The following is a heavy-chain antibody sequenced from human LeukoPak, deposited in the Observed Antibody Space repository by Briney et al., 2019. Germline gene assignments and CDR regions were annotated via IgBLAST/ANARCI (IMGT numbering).Heavy chain of an antibody. V-gene: IGHV5-51*01. CDR1: GYSFTSYW. J-gene: IGHJ4*02. Sequence: GESLKISCQGSGYSFTSYWIGWVRQMPGKGLEWMGIIYPGDSDTRYSPSFQGQVTISADKSISTAYLQWSSLKASDTAMYYCARLAYCGGDCYPYYFDYWGQGTLVTVSS. D-gene: IGHD2-21*02. CDR2: IYPGDSDT. CDR3: ARLAYCGGDCYPYYFDY.